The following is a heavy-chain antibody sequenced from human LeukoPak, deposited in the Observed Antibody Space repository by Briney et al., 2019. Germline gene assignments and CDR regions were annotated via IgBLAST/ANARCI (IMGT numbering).Heavy chain of an antibody. V-gene: IGHV1-2*02. Sequence: GASVKVSCKASGYTFTGYYMHWVRQAPGQGLEWMGWINPNSGGTNYAQKFQGRVTMTRDTSISTAYMELSRLRSDDTAVYCCARDWEYCSGGSCYSKDAFDIWGQGTMVTVSS. CDR2: INPNSGGT. CDR1: GYTFTGYY. J-gene: IGHJ3*02. CDR3: ARDWEYCSGGSCYSKDAFDI. D-gene: IGHD2-15*01.